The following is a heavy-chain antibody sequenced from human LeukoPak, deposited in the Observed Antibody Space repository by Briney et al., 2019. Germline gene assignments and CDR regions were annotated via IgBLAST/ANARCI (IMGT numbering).Heavy chain of an antibody. Sequence: PGGSLRLSCAASGFTFSSYSMNWVRQAPGEGLEGVSYISSSISVIYYADSVKGRFTISRDNAKNSLYLQMNSLRDEDTAVYYCARDQYSGHWYYALDIWGQGTMVTVSS. V-gene: IGHV3-48*02. CDR1: GFTFSSYS. J-gene: IGHJ3*02. CDR3: ARDQYSGHWYYALDI. CDR2: ISSSISVI. D-gene: IGHD6-19*01.